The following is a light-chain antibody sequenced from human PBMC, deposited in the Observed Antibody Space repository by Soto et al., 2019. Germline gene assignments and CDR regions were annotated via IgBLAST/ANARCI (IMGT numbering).Light chain of an antibody. J-gene: IGKJ5*01. CDR1: QDISGY. CDR3: QKFNTAPRT. CDR2: SAS. V-gene: IGKV1-27*01. Sequence: DIQMTQSPSSLSASVGDRVTITCRASQDISGYLAWYQQKPGKVPKLLIYSASTLQSGVPSRFSGSGSGTDFTLTISSLQPEDVATYFCQKFNTAPRTFGQGTRLEIK.